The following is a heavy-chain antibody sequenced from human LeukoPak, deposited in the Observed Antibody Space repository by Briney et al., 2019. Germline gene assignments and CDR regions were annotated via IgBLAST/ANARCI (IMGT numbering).Heavy chain of an antibody. CDR3: AREGNCGGDCSAFDI. CDR1: GGSFSGYY. CDR2: INHSGST. Sequence: SETLSLTCAVYGGSFSGYYWSWIRQPPGKGLEWIGEINHSGSTNYNPSLKSRVTISVDTSKNQFSLKLSSVTAADTAVYYCAREGNCGGDCSAFDIWGQGTMVTVSS. D-gene: IGHD2-21*02. J-gene: IGHJ3*02. V-gene: IGHV4-34*01.